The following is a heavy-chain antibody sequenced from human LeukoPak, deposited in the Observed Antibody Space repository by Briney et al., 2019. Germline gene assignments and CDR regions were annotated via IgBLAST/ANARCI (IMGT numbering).Heavy chain of an antibody. CDR3: ARDAEYTYGPPFDY. CDR2: IKQDGSQK. CDR1: GFTFSSYW. V-gene: IGHV3-7*04. Sequence: GGSLRLSCAASGFTFSSYWMTWVRQAPGKGLECVANIKQDGSQKYYVDSVKGRFTISRDNAKNSLYLQMNSLRADDTAVYYCARDAEYTYGPPFDYWGQGTLVTVSS. J-gene: IGHJ4*02. D-gene: IGHD5-18*01.